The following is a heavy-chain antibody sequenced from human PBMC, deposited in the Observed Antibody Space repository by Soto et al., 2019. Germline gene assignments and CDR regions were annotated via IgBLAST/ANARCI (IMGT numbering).Heavy chain of an antibody. J-gene: IGHJ6*02. D-gene: IGHD3-10*01. CDR1: GGTFSSYA. Sequence: VASVKVSCKASGGTFSSYAISWVRQAPGQGLEWMGGIIPIFGTANYAQKFQGRVTITADESTSTAYMELSSLRSEDTAVYYCARGLITILMAYGMDVWGQGTTVTVSS. CDR2: IIPIFGTA. CDR3: ARGLITILMAYGMDV. V-gene: IGHV1-69*13.